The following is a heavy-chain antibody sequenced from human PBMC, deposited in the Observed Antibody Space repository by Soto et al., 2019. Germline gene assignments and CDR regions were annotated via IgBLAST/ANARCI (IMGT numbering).Heavy chain of an antibody. CDR2: VYYSGNT. J-gene: IGHJ6*02. CDR1: GGSLSSYY. V-gene: IGHV4-59*12. D-gene: IGHD4-17*01. CDR3: ARGHYGGHAMDV. Sequence: SETLSLTCTVSGGSLSSYYWTWILQPPGKGLEWIGYVYYSGNTNYNPSLKSRVTISVDKSKSQFSLRLSSVTAADTAVYYCARGHYGGHAMDVWGQGTTVTVSS.